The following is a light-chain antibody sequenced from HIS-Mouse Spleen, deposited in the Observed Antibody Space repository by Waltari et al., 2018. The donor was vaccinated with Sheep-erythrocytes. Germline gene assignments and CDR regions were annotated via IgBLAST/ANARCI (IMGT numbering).Light chain of an antibody. CDR3: YSTDSSGNHWV. Sequence: SYELTQPPSVSVSPGQTARITCSGDALPKQSAYLYPQKSGQAPVLVIYEDSKRPSGIPERFSGSSSGTMATLTISGAQVEDDADYYCYSTDSSGNHWVFGGGTKLTVL. CDR2: EDS. J-gene: IGLJ3*02. CDR1: ALPKQS. V-gene: IGLV3-10*01.